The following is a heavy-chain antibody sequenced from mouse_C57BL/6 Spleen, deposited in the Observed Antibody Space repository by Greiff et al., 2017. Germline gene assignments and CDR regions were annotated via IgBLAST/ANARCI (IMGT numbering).Heavy chain of an antibody. CDR2: FYPGSGSI. Sequence: QVQLQQSGAELVKPGASVKLSCKASGYTFTEYTIHWVKQRSGQGLEWIGWFYPGSGSIKYNEKFKDKATLTADKSSSTVYMELSRLTSEDSAVYFSAGHEDPSYYCSSSYPFADWGQGTLVTVSA. J-gene: IGHJ3*01. CDR1: GYTFTEYT. CDR3: AGHEDPSYYCSSSYPFAD. D-gene: IGHD1-1*01. V-gene: IGHV1-62-2*01.